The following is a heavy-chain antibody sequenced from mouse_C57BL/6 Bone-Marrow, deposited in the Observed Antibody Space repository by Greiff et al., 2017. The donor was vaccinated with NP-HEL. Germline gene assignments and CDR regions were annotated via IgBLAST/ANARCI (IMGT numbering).Heavy chain of an antibody. D-gene: IGHD1-1*01. J-gene: IGHJ3*01. CDR1: GYTFTSYW. CDR2: IHPNSGST. V-gene: IGHV1-64*01. CDR3: ARKLPWFAY. Sequence: QVQLQQSGAELVKPGASVTLSCKASGYTFTSYWMHWVKQRPGQGLEWIGMIHPNSGSTNYNEKFKSKATLTVDKSSSTAYMQLSSLTSEDSAVYYCARKLPWFAYWGQGTLVTVSA.